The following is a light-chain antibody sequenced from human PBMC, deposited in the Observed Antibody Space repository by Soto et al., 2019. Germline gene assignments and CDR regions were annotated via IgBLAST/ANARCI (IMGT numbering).Light chain of an antibody. Sequence: EIVLTQSPGTLSLSPGERATLSCRASQSVSSNYLAWYQRKPGQAPRLLIYGASSRAIDIPNRFSGSGSGTDFTLTITRREPEDFAVYSCQQYGSSPPTFGQATKVEI. V-gene: IGKV3-20*01. CDR1: QSVSSNY. CDR2: GAS. CDR3: QQYGSSPPT. J-gene: IGKJ1*01.